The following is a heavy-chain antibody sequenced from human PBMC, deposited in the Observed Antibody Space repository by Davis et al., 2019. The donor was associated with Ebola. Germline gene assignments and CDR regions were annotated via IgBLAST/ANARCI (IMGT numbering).Heavy chain of an antibody. J-gene: IGHJ4*02. CDR3: ARVGGNIIRGVIGY. V-gene: IGHV3-21*01. D-gene: IGHD3-10*01. Sequence: PGGSLRLSCAGSGFTFSTYSMNWVRQAPGKGLEWVSSISSSSSYIYYADSVKGLFTISRDNAKNSLYLQMNSLRAEDTAVYYCARVGGNIIRGVIGYWGQGTLVTVSS. CDR2: ISSSSSYI. CDR1: GFTFSTYS.